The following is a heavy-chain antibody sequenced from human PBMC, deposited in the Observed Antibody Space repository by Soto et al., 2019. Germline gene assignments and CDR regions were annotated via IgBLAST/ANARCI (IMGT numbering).Heavy chain of an antibody. D-gene: IGHD5-12*01. Sequence: QVQLVQSGAEVKKPGSSVKVSCKASGGTFSSYAISWVRQAPGQGLEWMGGIIPIFGTANYAQKFQGRVTITADESTSTAYMELSSLRSEDTAVYYCARDRIVATTYGYYYYGMDVWGQGTTVTVSS. CDR2: IIPIFGTA. CDR1: GGTFSSYA. V-gene: IGHV1-69*01. J-gene: IGHJ6*02. CDR3: ARDRIVATTYGYYYYGMDV.